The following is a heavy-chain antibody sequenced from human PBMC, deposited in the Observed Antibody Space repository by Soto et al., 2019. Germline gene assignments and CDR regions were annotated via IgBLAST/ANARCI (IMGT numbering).Heavy chain of an antibody. CDR3: ASLFYYYDSSGSVDY. J-gene: IGHJ4*02. CDR2: IIPIFGTA. CDR1: GGTFSSYA. D-gene: IGHD3-22*01. V-gene: IGHV1-69*13. Sequence: AASVKVSCKASGGTFSSYAISWVRQAPGQGLEWMGGIIPIFGTANYAQKFQGRVTITADESTSTAYMELSSLRSEDTAVYYCASLFYYYDSSGSVDYWGQGTLVTVSS.